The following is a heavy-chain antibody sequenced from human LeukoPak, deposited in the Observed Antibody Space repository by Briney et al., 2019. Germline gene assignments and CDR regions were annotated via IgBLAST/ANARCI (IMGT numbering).Heavy chain of an antibody. CDR1: GGSISSSSYY. CDR2: IYYSGST. J-gene: IGHJ6*03. Sequence: PSETLSLTCTVSGGSISSSSYYLGWIRQPPGKGLEWIGSIYYSGSTYYNPSLKSRVTISVDTSKNQFSLKLSSVTAADTAVYYCARLRIAARRALGYYYYYMDVWGKGTTVTVSS. D-gene: IGHD6-6*01. CDR3: ARLRIAARRALGYYYYYMDV. V-gene: IGHV4-39*01.